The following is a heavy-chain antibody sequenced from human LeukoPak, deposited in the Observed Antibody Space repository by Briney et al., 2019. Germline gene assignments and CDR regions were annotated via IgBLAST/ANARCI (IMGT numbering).Heavy chain of an antibody. Sequence: SETLSLTCTVSGGSISSYYWSWIRQPPGKGLEWIGYIYYSGSTNYNPSLKSRVTISVDTSKNQFSLKLSSVTAADTAVYYCARDSSSGWYGYYYYYMDVWGKGTTVTVSS. V-gene: IGHV4-59*01. CDR3: ARDSSSGWYGYYYYYMDV. CDR2: IYYSGST. J-gene: IGHJ6*03. D-gene: IGHD6-19*01. CDR1: GGSISSYY.